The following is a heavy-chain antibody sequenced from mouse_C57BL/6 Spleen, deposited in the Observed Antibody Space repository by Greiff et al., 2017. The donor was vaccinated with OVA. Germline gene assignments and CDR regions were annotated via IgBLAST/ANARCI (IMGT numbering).Heavy chain of an antibody. CDR3: ARPTTVVAMDY. CDR2: ISSGSSTI. CDR1: GFTFSDYG. Sequence: DVKLVESGGGLVKPGGSLKLSCAASGFTFSDYGMHWVRQAPEKGLEWVAYISSGSSTIYYADKVKGRFTISRDNAKNTLFLQMTSLRSEDTAMYYCARPTTVVAMDYWGQGTSVTVSS. V-gene: IGHV5-17*01. J-gene: IGHJ4*01. D-gene: IGHD1-1*01.